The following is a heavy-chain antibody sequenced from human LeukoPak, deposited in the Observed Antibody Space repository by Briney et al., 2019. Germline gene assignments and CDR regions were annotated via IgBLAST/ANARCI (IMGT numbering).Heavy chain of an antibody. Sequence: PSETLSLTCTVSGGSISSSSYYWGWIRQPPGKGLEWIGSIYYSGSTYYNPSLKSRVTISVDTSKNQFSLRLSSVTAADTAVYYCARVLVVYYFDYWGQGTLVTVSS. J-gene: IGHJ4*02. D-gene: IGHD3-22*01. CDR3: ARVLVVYYFDY. CDR2: IYYSGST. V-gene: IGHV4-39*07. CDR1: GGSISSSSYY.